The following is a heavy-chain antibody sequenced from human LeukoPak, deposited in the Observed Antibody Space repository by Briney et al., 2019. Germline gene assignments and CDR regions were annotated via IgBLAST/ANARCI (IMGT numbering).Heavy chain of an antibody. V-gene: IGHV1-46*01. Sequence: ASVKVSCKASGYTFTSYYMHWVRQAPGQGLEWMGIINPSGGSTSYAQKFQGRVTMTRDMSTSTVYMELSSLRSEDTAVYYCALSSGYFGSFDYWGQGTLVTVSS. CDR2: INPSGGST. J-gene: IGHJ4*02. CDR3: ALSSGYFGSFDY. D-gene: IGHD3-22*01. CDR1: GYTFTSYY.